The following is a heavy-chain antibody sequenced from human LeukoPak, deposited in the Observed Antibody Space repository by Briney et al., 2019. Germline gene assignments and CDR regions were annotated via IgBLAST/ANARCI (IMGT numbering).Heavy chain of an antibody. CDR1: GASISSGAYY. J-gene: IGHJ4*02. Sequence: SETLSLTCTASGASISSGAYYWSWVRQPAGKGLEWIVRIYTSGSTNYNPSLKSRVTISLDTSQNQLSFRLTSVTAADTAMYYCTREGYDNGDYWGQGALVTVSS. V-gene: IGHV4-61*02. CDR3: TREGYDNGDY. D-gene: IGHD3-16*01. CDR2: IYTSGST.